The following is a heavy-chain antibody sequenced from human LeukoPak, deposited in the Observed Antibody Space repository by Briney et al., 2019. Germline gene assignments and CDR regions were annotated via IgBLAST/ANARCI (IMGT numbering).Heavy chain of an antibody. D-gene: IGHD2-15*01. Sequence: GGSLRLSCAASGFTVSRNYMSWVRQAPGRGLEWVSIISAAGGTYYVDSVKGRFTISRDNSKNTLYFQMNSLRVEDTGVYYCATRALPGYYYGMDAWGQGTTVTVSS. CDR1: GFTVSRNY. CDR3: ATRALPGYYYGMDA. J-gene: IGHJ6*02. CDR2: ISAAGGT. V-gene: IGHV3-53*01.